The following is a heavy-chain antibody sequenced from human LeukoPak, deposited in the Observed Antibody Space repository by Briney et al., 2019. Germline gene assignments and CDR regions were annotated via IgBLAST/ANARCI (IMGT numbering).Heavy chain of an antibody. CDR2: IKQDGSEK. V-gene: IGHV3-7*01. CDR1: GFTFSYYC. CDR3: ARDDPSWFDP. Sequence: GGSLRLSCAASGFTFSYYCMSWVRQAPGKGLEWVANIKQDGSEKYYVDSVKGRFTISRDNAENSLYLQMNSLRAEDTAVYYCARDDPSWFDPWGQGTLVTASS. J-gene: IGHJ5*02.